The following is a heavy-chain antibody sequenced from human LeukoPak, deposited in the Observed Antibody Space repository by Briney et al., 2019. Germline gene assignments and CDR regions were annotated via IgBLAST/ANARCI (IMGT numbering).Heavy chain of an antibody. D-gene: IGHD3-10*02. Sequence: PGGSLRLSCASAGFTFSSYEMNWVRKAPGKELEWVLYISSSGSTIYYADSVKGRFTISRDNAKNSLYLQMNSLRAEDTAVYYCAELGITMIGGVWGKGTTVTISS. J-gene: IGHJ6*04. V-gene: IGHV3-48*03. CDR1: GFTFSSYE. CDR3: AELGITMIGGV. CDR2: ISSSGSTI.